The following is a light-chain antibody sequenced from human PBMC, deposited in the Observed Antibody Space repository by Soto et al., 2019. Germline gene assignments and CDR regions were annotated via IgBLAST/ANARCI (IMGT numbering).Light chain of an antibody. J-gene: IGLJ2*01. CDR3: CSYTSLSTVV. CDR2: AVS. V-gene: IGLV2-14*01. Sequence: QSALTQPASGSGSPGQSITISCTGTSIDVGGYNHVSWYQHSPGKAPKLILFAVSDRPSGVSHRFSVSKSGNTASLTISGLQAEYEADYYCCSYTSLSTVVFGVVTKLTVL. CDR1: SIDVGGYNH.